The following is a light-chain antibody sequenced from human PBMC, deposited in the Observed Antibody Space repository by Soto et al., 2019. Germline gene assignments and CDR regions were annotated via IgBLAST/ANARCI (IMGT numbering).Light chain of an antibody. CDR3: CSYARTSTYV. CDR2: EDN. V-gene: IGLV2-23*01. Sequence: QPVLTQPASGSGSPGQGSPISYTRTSSDVGSYNLVSWYQQHPGKAPKLMIYEDNKRPSGVSNRFSVSKSGYTASLTISGLQAEDEADYYCCSYARTSTYVFGSGTKVTVL. J-gene: IGLJ1*01. CDR1: SSDVGSYNL.